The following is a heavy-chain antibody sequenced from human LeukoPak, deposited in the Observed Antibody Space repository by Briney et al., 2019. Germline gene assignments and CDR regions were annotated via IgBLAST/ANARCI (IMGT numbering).Heavy chain of an antibody. CDR2: IIPIFGTA. CDR3: ARDRYCSSTSCLNWFDP. D-gene: IGHD2-2*01. Sequence: ASVKVSCKASGGTFSSYAISWVRQAPGQGLEWVGGIIPIFGTANYAQKFQGRVTITADESTSTAYMELSSLRSEDTAVYYCARDRYCSSTSCLNWFDPWGQGTLVTVSS. V-gene: IGHV1-69*13. J-gene: IGHJ5*02. CDR1: GGTFSSYA.